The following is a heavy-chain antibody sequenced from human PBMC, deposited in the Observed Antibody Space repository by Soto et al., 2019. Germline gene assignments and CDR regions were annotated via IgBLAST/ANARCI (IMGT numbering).Heavy chain of an antibody. J-gene: IGHJ4*02. CDR2: IGWNSVNR. Sequence: DVHLVESGGGLVQPGRSLRPSCGASGFSFDDYAMHWVRQAPGKSLEWVASIGWNSVNRDYADSVKGRFTISRDNAKNSLYLQMNSLRAENTALYYCAKDVSGWSAGESPFPVDHWGQGTLVTVSS. D-gene: IGHD3-10*01. V-gene: IGHV3-9*01. CDR3: AKDVSGWSAGESPFPVDH. CDR1: GFSFDDYA.